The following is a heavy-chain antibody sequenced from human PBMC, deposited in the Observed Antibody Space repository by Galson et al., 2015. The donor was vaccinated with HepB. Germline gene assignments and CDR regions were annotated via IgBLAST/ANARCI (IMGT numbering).Heavy chain of an antibody. CDR2: IIPILGIA. CDR1: GGTFSSYT. Sequence: SVKVSCKASGGTFSSYTISWVRQAPGQGLEWMGRIIPILGIANYAQKFQGRVTITADKSTSTAYMELSSLRSEDTAVYYCARVYGGNSGTTPFSYWGQGTLVTVSS. CDR3: ARVYGGNSGTTPFSY. J-gene: IGHJ4*02. D-gene: IGHD4-23*01. V-gene: IGHV1-69*02.